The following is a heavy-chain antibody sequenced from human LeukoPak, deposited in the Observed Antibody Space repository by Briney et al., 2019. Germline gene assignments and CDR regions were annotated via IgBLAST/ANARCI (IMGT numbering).Heavy chain of an antibody. D-gene: IGHD3-22*01. J-gene: IGHJ6*03. CDR3: ARVGYYYDSSGPSHYYYYMDV. Sequence: GGSLRLSCAASGFTFSSYEMNWVRQAPGKGLEWISYISSTGSTIYYADSVKGRFTISRDSAKNSLFLQMNSLRAEDTAVYYCARVGYYYDSSGPSHYYYYMDVWGKGTTVTVSS. V-gene: IGHV3-48*03. CDR2: ISSTGSTI. CDR1: GFTFSSYE.